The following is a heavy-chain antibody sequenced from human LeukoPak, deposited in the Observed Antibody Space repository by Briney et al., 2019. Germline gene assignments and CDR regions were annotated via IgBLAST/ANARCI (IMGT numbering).Heavy chain of an antibody. V-gene: IGHV4-34*01. J-gene: IGHJ5*02. CDR3: AREGSTVVKPFDP. CDR2: INHSGST. Sequence: PSETLSLTCAVYGGSFSGYYWSWIRQPPGKGLEWIGEINHSGSTNYNPSLKSRVTISVGTSKNQFSLKLSSVTAADTAVYYCAREGSTVVKPFDPWGQGTLVTVSS. CDR1: GGSFSGYY. D-gene: IGHD4-23*01.